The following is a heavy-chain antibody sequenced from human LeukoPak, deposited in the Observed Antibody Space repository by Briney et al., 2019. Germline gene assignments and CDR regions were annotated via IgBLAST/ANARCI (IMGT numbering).Heavy chain of an antibody. J-gene: IGHJ4*02. CDR3: AKNIGGLDY. CDR1: GFTFSNYA. D-gene: IGHD3-10*01. Sequence: GGSLRLSCAASGFTFSNYAMTWVRQAPGKGLEWVAVISYDGSNKYYADSVKGRFTISRDNSKNTLYLQMNSLRAEDTAVYYCAKNIGGLDYWGQGTLVTVSS. CDR2: ISYDGSNK. V-gene: IGHV3-30*04.